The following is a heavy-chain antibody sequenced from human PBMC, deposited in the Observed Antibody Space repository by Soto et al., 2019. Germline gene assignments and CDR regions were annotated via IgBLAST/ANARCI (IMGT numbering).Heavy chain of an antibody. J-gene: IGHJ6*02. D-gene: IGHD2-15*01. CDR3: ARGDWGSGHYGMDV. CDR2: VYHSATT. CDR1: GGSVDSAHHF. V-gene: IGHV4-61*01. Sequence: KPSETLSLTCNVSGGSVDSAHHFWSWLRLPPGKGLEWIGYVYHSATTNYSPSLRSRVTISADTSKNQFSLMLQSVTAADTALYFCARGDWGSGHYGMDVWGRGTSVTVSS.